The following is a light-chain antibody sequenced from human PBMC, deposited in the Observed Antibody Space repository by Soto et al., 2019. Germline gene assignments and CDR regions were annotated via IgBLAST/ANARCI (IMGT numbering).Light chain of an antibody. CDR3: SSYAGSNFYV. CDR1: SSDVGGYNY. J-gene: IGLJ1*01. V-gene: IGLV2-8*01. CDR2: EVS. Sequence: QCVLTQPPAASGSPGQSVTSSCTGTSSDVGGYNYVSWYQQHPGKAPKLMIYEVSKRPSGVPDRFSGSKSGNTASLTVSGLQAEDEADYYCSSYAGSNFYVFGTGT.